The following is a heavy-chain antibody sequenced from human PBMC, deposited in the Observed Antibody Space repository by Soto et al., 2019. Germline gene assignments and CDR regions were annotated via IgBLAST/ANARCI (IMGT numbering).Heavy chain of an antibody. D-gene: IGHD2-21*02. Sequence: QVQLVQSGAEVKKPGSSVKVSCKASGGTFSSYTISWVRQAPGQGLEWMGRIIPILGIANYAQKFQGRVTSTAEKSTSPAYMELSSLRSEDTAVYYCATLRLAYCGGDCPMADYWGQGTLVTVSS. J-gene: IGHJ4*02. V-gene: IGHV1-69*02. CDR3: ATLRLAYCGGDCPMADY. CDR1: GGTFSSYT. CDR2: IIPILGIA.